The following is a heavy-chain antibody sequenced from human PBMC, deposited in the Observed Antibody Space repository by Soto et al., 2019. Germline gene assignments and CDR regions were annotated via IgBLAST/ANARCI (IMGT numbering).Heavy chain of an antibody. CDR3: AKDPYSSGWYANFDY. V-gene: IGHV3-30*18. J-gene: IGHJ4*02. Sequence: PGGSLRLSCAASGFTFSSYGMHWVRQAPGKGLEWVAVISYDGSNKYYADSVKGRFTISRDNSKNTLYLQMNSLRAEDTAVYYCAKDPYSSGWYANFDYWGQGTLVTVSS. D-gene: IGHD6-19*01. CDR2: ISYDGSNK. CDR1: GFTFSSYG.